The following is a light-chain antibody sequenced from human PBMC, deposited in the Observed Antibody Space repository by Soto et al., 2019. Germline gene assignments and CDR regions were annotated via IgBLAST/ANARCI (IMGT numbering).Light chain of an antibody. J-gene: IGLJ2*01. Sequence: QSVLTQSPSASASLGASVTLTCTLSSGHSSYAIAWHQQQPEKGPRYLMKLNSDGSHSKGDGIPDRFSGSSSGAERYLTISSLQSEDEAEYYCQTWGTGTVVLGGGTKLTVL. CDR1: SGHSSYA. CDR3: QTWGTGTVV. V-gene: IGLV4-69*01. CDR2: LNSDGSH.